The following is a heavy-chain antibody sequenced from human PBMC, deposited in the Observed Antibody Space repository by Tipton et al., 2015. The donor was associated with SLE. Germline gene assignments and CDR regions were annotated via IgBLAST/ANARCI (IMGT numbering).Heavy chain of an antibody. D-gene: IGHD3-10*01. CDR3: ARDIGLIGAGVTPLDY. CDR2: IYYNGNI. Sequence: GLVKPSETLSLTCTVSGGSISRYYWSWVRQPPGKGLEWIGYIYYNGNIKYNPSLKSRVTMSVDTSKNQVSLNLTSLTAADAAVYYCARDIGLIGAGVTPLDYWGQGTLVIVSS. CDR1: GGSISRYY. V-gene: IGHV4-59*01. J-gene: IGHJ4*02.